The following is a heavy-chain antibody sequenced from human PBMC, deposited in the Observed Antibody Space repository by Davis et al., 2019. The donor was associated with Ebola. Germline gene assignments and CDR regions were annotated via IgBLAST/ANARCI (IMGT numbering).Heavy chain of an antibody. V-gene: IGHV4-59*12. CDR2: IYYSGST. J-gene: IGHJ4*02. CDR3: ARNSDDYYDSSGYYNY. CDR1: GGSISSYY. Sequence: PGGSLRLSCTVSGGSISSYYWSWIRQPPGKGLEWIGYIYYSGSTNYNPSLKSRVTISVDTSKNQFSLKLSSVTAADTAVYYCARNSDDYYDSSGYYNYWGQGTLVTVSS. D-gene: IGHD3-22*01.